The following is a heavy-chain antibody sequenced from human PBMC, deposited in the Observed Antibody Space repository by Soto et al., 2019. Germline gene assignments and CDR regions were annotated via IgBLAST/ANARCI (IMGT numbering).Heavy chain of an antibody. J-gene: IGHJ4*02. CDR2: ISSTTNYI. CDR1: GFTFTRYS. CDR3: ARESEGLTSNFDY. Sequence: GGSLRLSCAASGFTFTRYSMNWVRQAPGKGLEWVSSISSTTNYIYYGDSMKGRFTIPRDNAKNSLYLEMNSLRAEDTAVYYCARESEGLTSNFDYWGQGTLVTVSS. V-gene: IGHV3-21*06.